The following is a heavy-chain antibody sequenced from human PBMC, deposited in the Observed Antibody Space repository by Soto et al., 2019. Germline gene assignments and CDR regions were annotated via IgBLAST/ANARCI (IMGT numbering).Heavy chain of an antibody. CDR3: ARLQMLGVTTGGHFDY. CDR1: GFNFGYYA. V-gene: IGHV3-7*01. CDR2: IKLDGSEK. J-gene: IGHJ4*02. D-gene: IGHD1-26*01. Sequence: PGGSLRLSCAASGFNFGYYAMFWFRQAPGKGLEWVANIKLDGSEKYYVDSVTGRFTISRDNAKNSLYLQMDSLRAGDTAVYYCARLQMLGVTTGGHFDYWGQGTLVTVPS.